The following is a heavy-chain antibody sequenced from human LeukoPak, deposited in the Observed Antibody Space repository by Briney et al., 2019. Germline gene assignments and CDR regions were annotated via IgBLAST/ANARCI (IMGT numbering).Heavy chain of an antibody. CDR3: ARGKGSSSSWYYYYYYMDV. V-gene: IGHV3-64*01. J-gene: IGHJ6*03. CDR2: ISSNGGST. Sequence: GGSLRLSCAASGFTFSSYAMHWVRQAPGKGLEYVSAISSNGGSTYYANSVKGRFTISRDNSKNTLYLQMGSLRAEDMAVYYCARGKGSSSSWYYYYYYMDVWGKGTTVTISS. D-gene: IGHD6-13*01. CDR1: GFTFSSYA.